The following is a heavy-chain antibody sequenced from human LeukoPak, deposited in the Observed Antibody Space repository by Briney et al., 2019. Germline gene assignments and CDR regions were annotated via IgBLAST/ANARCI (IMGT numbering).Heavy chain of an antibody. CDR1: GGSFSGYY. CDR2: INHSGST. V-gene: IGHV4-34*01. CDR3: ARVRYGLQSNFDY. J-gene: IGHJ4*02. Sequence: SETLSPTCAVHGGSFSGYYWSWIRQPPGKGLEWIGEINHSGSTNYNPSLKSRVTISVDTSKNQFSLRLSSVTAANTAVYYCARVRYGLQSNFDYWGQGTLVTVSS. D-gene: IGHD5-24*01.